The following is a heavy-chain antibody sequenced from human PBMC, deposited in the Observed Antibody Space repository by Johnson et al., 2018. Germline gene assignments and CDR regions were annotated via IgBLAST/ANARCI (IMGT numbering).Heavy chain of an antibody. CDR2: INSDGNTT. CDR3: ARGRYYAMDV. J-gene: IGHJ6*02. Sequence: EVQLVESGGALVQPGGSLRLSCAASGFTFSTFWMHWVRQAPGKGLVWVSRINSDGNTTGYADSVKGRFTISRDNAKNTLYLQMNSLRAEDTAVYYCARGRYYAMDVWGQGTTVTVSS. CDR1: GFTFSTFW. V-gene: IGHV3-74*01.